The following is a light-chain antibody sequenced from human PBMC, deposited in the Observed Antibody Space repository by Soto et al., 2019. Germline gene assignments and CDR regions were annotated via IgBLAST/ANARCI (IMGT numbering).Light chain of an antibody. CDR3: KQYNSYSWT. J-gene: IGKJ1*01. CDR1: QSISSW. V-gene: IGKV1-5*01. Sequence: DFQMTQSPSTLSASVGDRVTITCRASQSISSWLAWYQQKPGKAHKLLIYDAYSLESGVQSRFSGSGSGTEFTLTIRSLQPDDFATYYCKQYNSYSWTFGQGTKVDIK. CDR2: DAY.